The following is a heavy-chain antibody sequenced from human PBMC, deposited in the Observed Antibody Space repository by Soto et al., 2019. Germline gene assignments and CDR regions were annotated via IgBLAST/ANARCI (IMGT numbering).Heavy chain of an antibody. Sequence: AGGSLRLSCTTSRFSFASFAMTWVRQAPGKGLEWVATISGSDGKTYYADSVKGRFSISRDTSRNTLYLQMNSLRADDTAIYYCAKWSYLDYWGQGTRVTVSS. CDR3: AKWSYLDY. V-gene: IGHV3-23*01. J-gene: IGHJ4*02. CDR2: ISGSDGKT. D-gene: IGHD3-3*01. CDR1: RFSFASFA.